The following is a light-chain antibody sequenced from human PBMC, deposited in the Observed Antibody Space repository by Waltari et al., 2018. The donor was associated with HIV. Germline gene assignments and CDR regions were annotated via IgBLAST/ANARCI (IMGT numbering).Light chain of an antibody. V-gene: IGLV1-51*01. CDR2: DNN. CDR3: GSWDSSLSSVV. CDR1: NATLGNNY. Sequence: QSVLTPPPSGSAAPGQKVIISCSASNATLGNNYVSWYQQLPGPAPKLLIYDNNKRPSGIPDRFSGSKSGTSATLGITGLQTGDEADYYCGSWDSSLSSVVFGGGTKLTVL. J-gene: IGLJ2*01.